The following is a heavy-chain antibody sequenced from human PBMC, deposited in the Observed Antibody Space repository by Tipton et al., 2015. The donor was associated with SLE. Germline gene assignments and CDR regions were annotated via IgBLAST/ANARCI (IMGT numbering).Heavy chain of an antibody. CDR2: INHSGST. Sequence: SLTCAVYGGSFSGYYWSWIRQPPGKGLEWIGEINHSGSTNYNPSLKSRVTISVDTSKNQFSLKLSSVTAADTAVYYCARGIEGRDYYYYMDVWGKGTTVTVSS. J-gene: IGHJ6*03. CDR1: GGSFSGYY. CDR3: ARGIEGRDYYYYMDV. D-gene: IGHD2-15*01. V-gene: IGHV4-34*01.